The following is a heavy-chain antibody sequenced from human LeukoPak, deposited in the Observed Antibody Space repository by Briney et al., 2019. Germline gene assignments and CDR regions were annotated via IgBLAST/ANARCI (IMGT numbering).Heavy chain of an antibody. Sequence: ASVKVSXKASGYTFTSYYMHWVRQAPGQGLEWMGIINPSGGSTSYAQKFQGRVTMTRDTSTSTVYMELSSLRSEDTAVYYCARDWRSRYHNGVGDYGLPDYYYYYYMDVWGKGTTVTVSS. V-gene: IGHV1-46*01. J-gene: IGHJ6*03. CDR3: ARDWRSRYHNGVGDYGLPDYYYYYYMDV. D-gene: IGHD4-17*01. CDR2: INPSGGST. CDR1: GYTFTSYY.